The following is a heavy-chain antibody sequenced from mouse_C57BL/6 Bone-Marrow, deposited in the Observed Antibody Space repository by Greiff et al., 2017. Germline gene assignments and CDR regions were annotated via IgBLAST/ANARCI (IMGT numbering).Heavy chain of an antibody. CDR2: INPSNGGT. D-gene: IGHD1-1*01. V-gene: IGHV1-53*01. CDR3: ARGELLRYFPLAY. CDR1: GYTFTSYW. Sequence: QVQLQQPGTELVKPGASVKLSCKASGYTFTSYWMHWVKQRPGQGLEWIGNINPSNGGTNYNEKFKSKATLTVDKSSSTAYMQLSSLTSEDSTVYYCARGELLRYFPLAYWGQGTLVTVSA. J-gene: IGHJ3*01.